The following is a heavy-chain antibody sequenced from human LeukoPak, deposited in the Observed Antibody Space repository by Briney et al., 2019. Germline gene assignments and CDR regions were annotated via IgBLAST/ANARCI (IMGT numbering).Heavy chain of an antibody. J-gene: IGHJ4*02. D-gene: IGHD3-22*01. Sequence: PSETLSLTCTVSGGSISSYYWSWIRQPPGKGLEWIGYIYYSGSTNYNPSLKSRVTISVDTSKNQFSLKLSSVTAADTAVYYCARTYYYDSSGYYYPVWVDYWGQGTLVTVSS. CDR2: IYYSGST. CDR1: GGSISSYY. V-gene: IGHV4-59*01. CDR3: ARTYYYDSSGYYYPVWVDY.